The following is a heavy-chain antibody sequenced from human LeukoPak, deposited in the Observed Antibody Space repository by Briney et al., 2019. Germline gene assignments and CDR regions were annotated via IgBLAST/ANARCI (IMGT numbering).Heavy chain of an antibody. J-gene: IGHJ4*02. Sequence: GGSLRLSCAVSGFTFSSYWMNWVRQAPGKGLVWVSRMNSDGSGTSYADSVKGRFTISRDNAKNTLYLQMNSLRAEDTAVYYCARGGSYSSSSFDFWGQGTLVTVSS. D-gene: IGHD6-6*01. V-gene: IGHV3-74*01. CDR2: MNSDGSGT. CDR3: ARGGSYSSSSFDF. CDR1: GFTFSSYW.